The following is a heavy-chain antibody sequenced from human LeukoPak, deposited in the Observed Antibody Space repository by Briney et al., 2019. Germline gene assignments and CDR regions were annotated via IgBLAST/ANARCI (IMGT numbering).Heavy chain of an antibody. J-gene: IGHJ4*02. CDR2: IYTSGST. V-gene: IGHV4-4*07. CDR3: ARENSGSYREFDY. CDR1: GGSISSYY. Sequence: SETLSLTCSVSGGSISSYYWSWIRQPAGKGLEWIGRIYTSGSTNYNASLKSRVSMSVDTSKNQFSLKLSSVTAADTAVFYCARENSGSYREFDYWGQGTLVTVS. D-gene: IGHD1-26*01.